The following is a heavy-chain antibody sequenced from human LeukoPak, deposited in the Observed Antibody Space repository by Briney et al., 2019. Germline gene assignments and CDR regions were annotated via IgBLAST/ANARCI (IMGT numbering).Heavy chain of an antibody. V-gene: IGHV6-1*01. D-gene: IGHD3-22*01. CDR2: TYYRSKWYN. CDR3: ARGRWAKITMIVGARFDP. Sequence: SHTLSLTCAISGDSVSSNSAAWNWIRQSPSRGLEWLGRTYYRSKWYNDYAVSVKSRITSNPDTSKNQFSLQLNSVTPEDTAVYYCARGRWAKITMIVGARFDPWGQGTLVTVSS. CDR1: GDSVSSNSAA. J-gene: IGHJ5*02.